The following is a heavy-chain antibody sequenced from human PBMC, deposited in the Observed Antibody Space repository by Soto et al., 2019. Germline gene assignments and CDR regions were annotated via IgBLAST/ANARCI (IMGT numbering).Heavy chain of an antibody. CDR2: IDWDDDK. V-gene: IGHV2-70*04. Sequence: PKQARTVTCAFSGFSLSTPGMRVTWIRQPPGKALEWLARIDWDDDKYYIPSLRTRLTISKDTSKNQVVLTMTNMDPVDTATYYCAKTGTDGSWFDPWGQGNLVTVSA. CDR1: GFSLSTPGMR. CDR3: AKTGTDGSWFDP. J-gene: IGHJ5*02. D-gene: IGHD1-1*01.